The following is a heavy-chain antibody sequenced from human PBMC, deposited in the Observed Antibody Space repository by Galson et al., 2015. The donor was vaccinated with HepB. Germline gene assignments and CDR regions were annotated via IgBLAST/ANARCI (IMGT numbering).Heavy chain of an antibody. CDR2: MDPQNGNT. CDR3: ARGIYHDGRGRVDGGDF. Sequence: SVKVSCKASGYNFVSYDLQWVRQAAGQGLEWMGWMDPQNGNTGYAEAFQERVTMTSTVFLSTAYLELRGLTFRDTAVYYCARGIYHDGRGRVDGGDFWGQGTLVTVSS. J-gene: IGHJ4*02. CDR1: GYNFVSYD. V-gene: IGHV1-8*02. D-gene: IGHD3-10*01.